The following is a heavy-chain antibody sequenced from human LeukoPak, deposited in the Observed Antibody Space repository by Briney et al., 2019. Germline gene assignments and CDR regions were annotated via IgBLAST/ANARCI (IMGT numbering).Heavy chain of an antibody. D-gene: IGHD5-12*01. V-gene: IGHV4-30-4*08. CDR2: IYYSGST. Sequence: SETLSLTCTVSGGSISSGVYYWSWIRQPPGKGLEWIGYIYYSGSTYYNPSLKSRVTISVDTSKNQFSLKLSSVTAADTAVYYCARGGYSGYGPYMDVWGKGTTVTVSS. CDR1: GGSISSGVYY. J-gene: IGHJ6*03. CDR3: ARGGYSGYGPYMDV.